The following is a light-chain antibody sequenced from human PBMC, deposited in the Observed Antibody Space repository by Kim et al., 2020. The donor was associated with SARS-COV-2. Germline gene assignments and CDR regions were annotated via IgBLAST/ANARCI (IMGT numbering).Light chain of an antibody. J-gene: IGLJ2*01. V-gene: IGLV3-19*01. CDR3: NSRDSSGNHVV. CDR2: GKN. CDR1: SLRSYY. Sequence: AVGQTVSITSQGDSLRSYYASWYQQKPGQAPVLVIYGKNNRPPGIPDRFSGSSSGKTASLTITGAQAEDEADYYCNSRDSSGNHVVFGGGTQLTVL.